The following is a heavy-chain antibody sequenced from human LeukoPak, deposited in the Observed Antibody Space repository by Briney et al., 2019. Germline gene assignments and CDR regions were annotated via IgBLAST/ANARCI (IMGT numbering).Heavy chain of an antibody. D-gene: IGHD5/OR15-5a*01. CDR1: GVSISGYY. V-gene: IGHV4-4*07. J-gene: IGHJ2*01. CDR2: IFITGSS. CDR3: ARGVSSDWYFDV. Sequence: SETLSLTCTVSGVSISGYYWSWIRQAAGEGLEYIGRIFITGSSNYNPSLKSRVTMSIDENQFSLKLNSVTAADTAVYYCARGVSSDWYFDVWGRGTLVTVSS.